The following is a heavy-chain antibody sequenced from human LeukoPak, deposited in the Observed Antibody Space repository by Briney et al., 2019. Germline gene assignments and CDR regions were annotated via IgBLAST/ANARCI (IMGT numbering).Heavy chain of an antibody. V-gene: IGHV3-30*02. J-gene: IGHJ4*02. Sequence: GGALRLSCAASGFTFSSYGMHWVRQAPGKGLEWVAFIRYDGSNKYYADSVKGRFTISRDNSKNTLYLQMNSLRAEDTAVYYCAKDGGYPRGVHFDYWGQGTLVTVSS. D-gene: IGHD5-12*01. CDR2: IRYDGSNK. CDR1: GFTFSSYG. CDR3: AKDGGYPRGVHFDY.